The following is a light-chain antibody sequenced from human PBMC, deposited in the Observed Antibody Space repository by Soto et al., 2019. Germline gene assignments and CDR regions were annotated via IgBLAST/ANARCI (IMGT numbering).Light chain of an antibody. CDR1: QSVSSN. J-gene: IGKJ5*01. CDR3: QQLNYWPRIT. V-gene: IGKV3-15*01. CDR2: GAS. Sequence: EIVLTQSPATLSLSPGERATLSCRASQSVSSNLAWYQQTPGQAPRLLIYGASTRATGIPARFSGSGSGTDFTLTISSLQSEDFAVYYCQQLNYWPRITFGQGTRLEIK.